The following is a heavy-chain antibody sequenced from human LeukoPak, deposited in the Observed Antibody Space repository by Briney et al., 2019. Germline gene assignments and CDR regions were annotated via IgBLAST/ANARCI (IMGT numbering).Heavy chain of an antibody. Sequence: ASVKVSCKASGYTFTSYHMHWVRQAPGQGLEWMGIINPSGGSTSYAHKFQGRVTMTRDTSTSTVYMELSSLRSEDTAVYYCARSRIAVAGPPSSWGQGTLVTVSS. J-gene: IGHJ4*02. CDR2: INPSGGST. CDR1: GYTFTSYH. CDR3: ARSRIAVAGPPSS. D-gene: IGHD6-19*01. V-gene: IGHV1-46*03.